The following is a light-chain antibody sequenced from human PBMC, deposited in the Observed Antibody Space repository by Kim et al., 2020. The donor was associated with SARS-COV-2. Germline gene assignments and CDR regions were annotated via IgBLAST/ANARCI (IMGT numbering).Light chain of an antibody. J-gene: IGKJ5*01. CDR2: GAS. Sequence: VSVGDRVTIPCRASQDIRNDLGWYQQNPGRAPKRLIYGASSLQSGVPSRFSGSGSGTEFTLTISSLQPEDFATYFCLQHNTYPITFGQGTRLEIK. V-gene: IGKV1-17*01. CDR1: QDIRND. CDR3: LQHNTYPIT.